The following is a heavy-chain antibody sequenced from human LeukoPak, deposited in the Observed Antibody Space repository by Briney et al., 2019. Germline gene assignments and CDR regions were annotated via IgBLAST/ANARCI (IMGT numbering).Heavy chain of an antibody. J-gene: IGHJ6*03. CDR3: ARQISDYYYYYLDV. V-gene: IGHV4-39*01. Sequence: SETLSLTCTDSGGSVSSSNYYWGWIRQPPGKGLEWIGSIYYSETTYYNPSLKSRVTISLDTSKNQFSLKLSSLTATDTAVYHCARQISDYYYYYLDVWGKGTTVTVSS. CDR2: IYYSETT. D-gene: IGHD2/OR15-2a*01. CDR1: GGSVSSSNYY.